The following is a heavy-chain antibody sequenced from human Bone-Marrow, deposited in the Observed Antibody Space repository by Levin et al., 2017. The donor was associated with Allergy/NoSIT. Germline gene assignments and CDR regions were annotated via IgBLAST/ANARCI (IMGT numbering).Heavy chain of an antibody. CDR1: GFTFSSYW. J-gene: IGHJ4*02. CDR3: ARRLGYSGYGYFDY. D-gene: IGHD5-12*01. CDR2: IKQDGSEK. Sequence: PGGSLRLSCAASGFTFSSYWMSWVRQAPGKGLEWVANIKQDGSEKYYVDSVKGRFTISRDNAKNSLYLQMNSLRAEDTAVYYCARRLGYSGYGYFDYWGQGTLVTVSS. V-gene: IGHV3-7*01.